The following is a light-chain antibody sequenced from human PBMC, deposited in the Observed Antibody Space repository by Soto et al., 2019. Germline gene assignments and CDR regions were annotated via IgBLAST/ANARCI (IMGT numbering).Light chain of an antibody. Sequence: EIVLTQSPATLSLSPGERATLSCRASQSVGSYLAWYQQKPGQPHRLLIYDASNRATGIPARFSGSGSGTDFTLTISSLEPEDFAVYYCQQRSNWPPITFGQGTRLEI. J-gene: IGKJ5*01. CDR3: QQRSNWPPIT. CDR1: QSVGSY. CDR2: DAS. V-gene: IGKV3-11*01.